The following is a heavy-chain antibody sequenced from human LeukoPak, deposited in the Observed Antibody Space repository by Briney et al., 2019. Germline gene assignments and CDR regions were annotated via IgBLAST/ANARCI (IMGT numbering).Heavy chain of an antibody. CDR2: IYTSGST. Sequence: SETLSLTCSVSGGSISSGSYYWSWIRQPAGKGLEWIGRIYTSGSTNYNPSLKSRVTISVDTSKNQFSLKLSSVTAADTAVYYCARGYCGGDCYYGYWGQGTLVTVSS. V-gene: IGHV4-61*02. CDR1: GGSISSGSYY. D-gene: IGHD2-21*02. CDR3: ARGYCGGDCYYGY. J-gene: IGHJ4*02.